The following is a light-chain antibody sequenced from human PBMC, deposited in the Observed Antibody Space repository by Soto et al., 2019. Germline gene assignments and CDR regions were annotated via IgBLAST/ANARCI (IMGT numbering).Light chain of an antibody. CDR1: QTIRSNY. CDR3: QQYGSSPWT. Sequence: ETVLTQSPGTLSLSPGERATLSCRASQTIRSNYLAWYRQTPGQAPRLLIYGASNMATAVADRFSGSGSGTDFTLIISRLEPEEFARYYCQQYGSSPWTFGQGTKVEIK. J-gene: IGKJ1*01. V-gene: IGKV3-20*01. CDR2: GAS.